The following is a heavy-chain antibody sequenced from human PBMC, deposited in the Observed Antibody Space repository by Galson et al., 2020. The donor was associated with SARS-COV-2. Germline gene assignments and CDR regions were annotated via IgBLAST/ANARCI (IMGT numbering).Heavy chain of an antibody. J-gene: IGHJ4*02. CDR3: ARGNADSSVAAAGTPDY. CDR2: IYNSENT. D-gene: IGHD6-13*01. CDR1: GAPVSSGSYY. V-gene: IGHV4-61*01. Sequence: SDTLSLTCTVSGAPVSSGSYYWSWIRQPPGQGQEWLGYIYNSENTKYNPSLKSRLLISINTSKNQFSLKLNSVTAADTAVYFCARGNADSSVAAAGTPDYWGRGALVTVSS.